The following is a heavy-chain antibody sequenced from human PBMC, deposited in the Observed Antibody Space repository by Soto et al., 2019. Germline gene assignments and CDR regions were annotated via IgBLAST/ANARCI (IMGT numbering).Heavy chain of an antibody. J-gene: IGHJ4*02. CDR3: ARDKITGLFDY. Sequence: QVQLQQWGAGLLKPSETQSLTCAVYGGSFSGYYWTWIRQPPGTGLGWIGEINHSGSTNYNPSLKSRVTISVDTSKNQFSLKLTSVTAADTAVYYCARDKITGLFDYWGQGTLVTVSS. CDR2: INHSGST. CDR1: GGSFSGYY. V-gene: IGHV4-34*01. D-gene: IGHD2-8*02.